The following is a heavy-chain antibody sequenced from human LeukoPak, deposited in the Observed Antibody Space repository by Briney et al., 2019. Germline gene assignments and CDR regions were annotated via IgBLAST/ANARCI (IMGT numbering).Heavy chain of an antibody. V-gene: IGHV3-7*01. CDR1: GFTFSTYW. J-gene: IGHJ4*02. Sequence: PGGSLRLSCAASGFTFSTYWITWVRQAPGKGLEWVANIKQDGSEKYYVDSVKGRFTISRDNAENSLSLYLQMNSLRAEDTAVYYCARAGGGAVAGAYYFDYWGQGTLVTVSS. D-gene: IGHD6-19*01. CDR3: ARAGGGAVAGAYYFDY. CDR2: IKQDGSEK.